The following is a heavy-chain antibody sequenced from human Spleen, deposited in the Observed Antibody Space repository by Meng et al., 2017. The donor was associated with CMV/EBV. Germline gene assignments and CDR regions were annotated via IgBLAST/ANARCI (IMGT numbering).Heavy chain of an antibody. V-gene: IGHV1-69*05. Sequence: SVKVSCKASGGTFSSYAFSWVRQAPGQGLEWVGGIIPIFATANYAQIFQGRVTITTDESTSTAYMEVSSLKSEDTAVYYCATAFFDSYYYGMDVWGQGTTVTVSS. D-gene: IGHD2-21*01. CDR3: ATAFFDSYYYGMDV. J-gene: IGHJ6*02. CDR1: GGTFSSYA. CDR2: IIPIFATA.